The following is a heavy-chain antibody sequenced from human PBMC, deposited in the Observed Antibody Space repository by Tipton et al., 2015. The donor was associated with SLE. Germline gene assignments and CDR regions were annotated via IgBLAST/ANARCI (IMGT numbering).Heavy chain of an antibody. CDR1: GGSISSHY. CDR2: ISYSGST. Sequence: GLVKPSETLSLTCTVSGGSISSHYWSWFRQPPGTGLEWIGYISYSGSTNYNPSLKSRVTISVDTSKNQFSLRLTSVTAADTAVYYCGRETSGNYGFWSGYTHGAFDIWGQGTMVTVSS. D-gene: IGHD3-3*01. V-gene: IGHV4-59*11. CDR3: GRETSGNYGFWSGYTHGAFDI. J-gene: IGHJ3*02.